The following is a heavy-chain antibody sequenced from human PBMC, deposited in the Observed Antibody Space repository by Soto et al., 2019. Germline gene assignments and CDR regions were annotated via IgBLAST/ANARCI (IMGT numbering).Heavy chain of an antibody. CDR2: ISGSGGST. J-gene: IGHJ6*02. Sequence: GGSLRLSCAASGFTFSSYAMSWVRQAPGKGLEWVSAISGSGGSTYYADSVKGRFTISRDNSKNTLYLQMNSLRAEDTAVYYCAKVLRYFDWLLSPGDYYGMDVWGQGTTVTVS. D-gene: IGHD3-9*01. V-gene: IGHV3-23*01. CDR3: AKVLRYFDWLLSPGDYYGMDV. CDR1: GFTFSSYA.